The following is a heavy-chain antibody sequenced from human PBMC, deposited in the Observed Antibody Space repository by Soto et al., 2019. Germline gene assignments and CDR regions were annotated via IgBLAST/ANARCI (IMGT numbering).Heavy chain of an antibody. CDR2: IKHSGST. CDR3: AREVPSRYFDL. V-gene: IGHV4-34*01. CDR1: GASFSDSY. D-gene: IGHD1-1*01. J-gene: IGHJ2*01. Sequence: QVRLQQWGAGLLKPSETLSLTCAVYGASFSDSYWNWIRQPPGKGLEWIGEIKHSGSTIYNTSLESRVTISLDTSRNQFTLKMRSATAADTAVYYCAREVPSRYFDLWGRGTPVTVSS.